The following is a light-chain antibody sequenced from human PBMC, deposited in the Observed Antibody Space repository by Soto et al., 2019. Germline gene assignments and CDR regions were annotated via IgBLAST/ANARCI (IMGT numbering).Light chain of an antibody. Sequence: QSALTQPCSVSGSPGQSVTISCTGTSSDVGGYNYVSWYQQHPGKAPKLMIYDVSKRPSGVPDRFSGSKSGTSVSLAITGLQAEDEADYYCQSYDTSLRGWVFGGGTKLTVL. J-gene: IGLJ3*02. CDR1: SSDVGGYNY. V-gene: IGLV2-11*01. CDR2: DVS. CDR3: QSYDTSLRGWV.